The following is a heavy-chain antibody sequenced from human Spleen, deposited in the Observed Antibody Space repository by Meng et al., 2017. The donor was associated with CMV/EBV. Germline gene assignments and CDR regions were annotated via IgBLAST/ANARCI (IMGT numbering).Heavy chain of an antibody. CDR1: GCSISSGNNY. J-gene: IGHJ4*02. D-gene: IGHD3/OR15-3a*01. Sequence: SETLSLTCTVSGCSISSGNNYWSWIRQPPGKGLEWIGYIYSSGSTYYNPSLKSRVIISVDTSKNQFSLKVTSVTAADTAVYYCARGDLIYYWGQGMLGTVSS. V-gene: IGHV4-30-4*08. CDR3: ARGDLIYY. CDR2: IYSSGST.